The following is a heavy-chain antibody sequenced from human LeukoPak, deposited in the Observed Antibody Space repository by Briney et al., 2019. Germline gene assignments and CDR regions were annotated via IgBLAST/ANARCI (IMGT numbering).Heavy chain of an antibody. CDR3: AKAPGRGIVGATKGPNFDY. J-gene: IGHJ4*02. CDR1: GGPISSGNYY. Sequence: PSETLSLTCTVSGGPISSGNYYWSWVRQAPGKGLEWVSAISGSGGSTYYADSVKGRFTISRDNSKNTLYLQMNSLRAEDTAVYYCAKAPGRGIVGATKGPNFDYWGQGTLVTVSS. V-gene: IGHV3-23*01. CDR2: ISGSGGST. D-gene: IGHD1-26*01.